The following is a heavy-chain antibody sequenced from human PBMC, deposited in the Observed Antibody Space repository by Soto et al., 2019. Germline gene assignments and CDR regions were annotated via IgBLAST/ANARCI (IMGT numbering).Heavy chain of an antibody. CDR1: GFTVSSNY. CDR3: ARDRDYYDSSGPAEPYGMDV. CDR2: IYSGGST. Sequence: GGSLRLSCAASGFTVSSNYMSWVRQAPGKGLEWVSVIYSGGSTYYADSVKGRFTISRDNSKNTLYLQMNSLRAEDTAVYYCARDRDYYDSSGPAEPYGMDVWGQVTTGTFSS. D-gene: IGHD3-22*01. J-gene: IGHJ6*02. V-gene: IGHV3-53*01.